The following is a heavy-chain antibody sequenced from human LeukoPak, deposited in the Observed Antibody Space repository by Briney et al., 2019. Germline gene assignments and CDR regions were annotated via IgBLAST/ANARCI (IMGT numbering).Heavy chain of an antibody. V-gene: IGHV3-23*01. CDR1: GFTFSSYA. CDR3: AKGIYCGGGSCYHTSDFDY. Sequence: QPGGSLRLSCAASGFTFSSYAMSWVRQAPGKGLEWVSAIGGSGGSTFYTDSVKGRFTISRDNSKDTLYLQMNSLRAEDTAVYYCAKGIYCGGGSCYHTSDFDYWGQGTLVTVSS. J-gene: IGHJ4*02. CDR2: IGGSGGST. D-gene: IGHD2-15*01.